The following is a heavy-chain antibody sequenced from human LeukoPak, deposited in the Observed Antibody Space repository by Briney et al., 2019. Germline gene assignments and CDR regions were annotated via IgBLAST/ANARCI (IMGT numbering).Heavy chain of an antibody. J-gene: IGHJ6*03. D-gene: IGHD3-3*01. CDR1: VFTLSRYG. V-gene: IGHV3-23*01. CDR2: ISGSGGST. CDR3: EKIGRFLEWPYYMDV. Sequence: GGTLRLSCAPSVFTLSRYGMSWVGQAAGQGLEGVSAISGSGGSTYYADSAKGRFTISRDNSKNTLYLQMNSLRAEDAAVYYCEKIGRFLEWPYYMDVWGKGTTVTVSS.